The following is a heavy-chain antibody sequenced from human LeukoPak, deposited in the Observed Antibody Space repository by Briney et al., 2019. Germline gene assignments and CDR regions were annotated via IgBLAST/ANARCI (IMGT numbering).Heavy chain of an antibody. V-gene: IGHV4-4*09. Sequence: SETLSLTCTVSGGSVSSYYWRWIRQPPGKGLEWIGYIYTSGSTNYNPSLKSRVTISVDTSKNQFSLKLSSVTAAATAGYYLARTGGRIAARPFHFDYWGQGTLHTVPS. D-gene: IGHD6-6*01. CDR1: GGSVSSYY. CDR2: IYTSGST. J-gene: IGHJ4*02. CDR3: ARTGGRIAARPFHFDY.